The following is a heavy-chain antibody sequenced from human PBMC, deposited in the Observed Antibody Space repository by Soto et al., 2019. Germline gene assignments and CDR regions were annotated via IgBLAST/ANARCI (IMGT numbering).Heavy chain of an antibody. Sequence: GASVKVSCKASGYTFTNYSMHWVRQAPGQRLEWMGWINADNGNTKYSRKFQGRVTITRDTSASIVYMELSSLTSEDTAVYYCARGSFPSGSQFHYGMDVWGQGTTVTVSS. D-gene: IGHD1-26*01. J-gene: IGHJ6*02. CDR1: GYTFTNYS. CDR3: ARGSFPSGSQFHYGMDV. CDR2: INADNGNT. V-gene: IGHV1-3*01.